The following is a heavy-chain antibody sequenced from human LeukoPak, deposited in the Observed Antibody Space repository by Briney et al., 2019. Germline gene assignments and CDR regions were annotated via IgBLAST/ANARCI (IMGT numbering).Heavy chain of an antibody. D-gene: IGHD3/OR15-3a*01. Sequence: SETLSLTCTVSAASTVSGGSILDYYWTWIRQPPGKELEWVGYVYYNGNTNYNPSLKSRVTISIDTSKNQSSLKLKSVIAADTAVYYCARRRTRPEAFDIWGQGTVVTVSS. V-gene: IGHV4-61*08. J-gene: IGHJ3*02. CDR1: GGSILDYY. CDR3: ARRRTRPEAFDI. CDR2: VYYNGNT.